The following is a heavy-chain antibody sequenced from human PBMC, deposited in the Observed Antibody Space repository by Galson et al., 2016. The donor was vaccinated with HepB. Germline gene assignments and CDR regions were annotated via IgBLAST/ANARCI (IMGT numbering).Heavy chain of an antibody. CDR2: IFYSGTT. CDR1: GGSISRGDHY. Sequence: TLSLTCTVSGGSISRGDHYWSWIRQHPGKGLQWIGYIFYSGTTYYIPSLKSRITMSVDTPKNQFSLKLNSVTAADTAIYYCGRGRDGYNYIDYWGQGTLVTVSS. V-gene: IGHV4-31*03. CDR3: GRGRDGYNYIDY. J-gene: IGHJ4*02. D-gene: IGHD5-24*01.